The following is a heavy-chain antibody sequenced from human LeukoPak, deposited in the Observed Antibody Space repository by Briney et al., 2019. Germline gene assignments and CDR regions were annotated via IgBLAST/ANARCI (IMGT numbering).Heavy chain of an antibody. CDR1: GFTISNHG. D-gene: IGHD1-20*01. J-gene: IGHJ5*02. V-gene: IGHV3-30*18. CDR2: TSYDGNAE. Sequence: GGSLRLSCEVSGFTISNHGMHWVRQAPGKGLEWVAMTSYDGNAEYYADSVKGRLTISRDNSKNTLYLQMNSLTTEDTATYYCAKDWGANNWYNWFDPWGQGTQVTVSS. CDR3: AKDWGANNWYNWFDP.